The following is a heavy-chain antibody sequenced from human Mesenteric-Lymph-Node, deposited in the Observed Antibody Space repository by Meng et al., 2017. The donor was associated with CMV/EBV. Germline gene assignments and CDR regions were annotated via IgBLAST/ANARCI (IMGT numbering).Heavy chain of an antibody. Sequence: GESLKISCAASGFTFSSYWMHWVRQAPGKGLVWVSRIHCDGSTPSYPDSVKGRFTISRDNAKNTLSLQMNNLRPEDTAVYYCARAPGGYCSSTSCPNWFDPWGQGTLVTVSS. J-gene: IGHJ5*02. CDR3: ARAPGGYCSSTSCPNWFDP. D-gene: IGHD2-2*01. CDR1: GFTFSSYW. CDR2: IHCDGSTP. V-gene: IGHV3-74*01.